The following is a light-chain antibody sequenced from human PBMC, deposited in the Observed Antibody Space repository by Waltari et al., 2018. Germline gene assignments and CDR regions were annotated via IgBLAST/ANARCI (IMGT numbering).Light chain of an antibody. CDR1: QTISK. CDR3: QDYTWYWT. J-gene: IGKJ1*01. CDR2: KAS. Sequence: DTQMTQSPSSLSASVGDRVTITCRASQTISKLAWYQQKPGKAPKLLSDKASNLESGVPSRFSGRGSGTELTLTISSLQPDDFATHHCQDYTWYWTFGQGTKVDI. V-gene: IGKV1-5*03.